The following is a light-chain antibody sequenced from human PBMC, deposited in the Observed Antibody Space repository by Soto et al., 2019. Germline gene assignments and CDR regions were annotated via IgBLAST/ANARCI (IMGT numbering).Light chain of an antibody. CDR2: EVS. J-gene: IGLJ1*01. V-gene: IGLV2-8*01. CDR1: SSDVGGYNY. CDR3: ITYAGSNRV. Sequence: QSALTQPPSASGSPGQSVTISCTGTSSDVGGYNYVSWYQQHPGKAPKLMIYEVSKRPPGVPDRYSGSKSGNTASQTVSGLHAEDEADDYCITYAGSNRVFGAGTKPTVL.